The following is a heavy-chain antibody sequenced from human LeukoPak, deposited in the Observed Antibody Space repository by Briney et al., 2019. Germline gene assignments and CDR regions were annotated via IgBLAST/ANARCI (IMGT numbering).Heavy chain of an antibody. CDR1: GFTFSSYA. V-gene: IGHV3-23*01. J-gene: IGHJ4*02. CDR2: ISDSGGST. CDR3: ARDGYSYGYEMDY. D-gene: IGHD5-18*01. Sequence: GGSLRLSCAASGFTFSSYAMSWGRQAPGKVLEWVSTISDSGGSTYYADSVKGRFTISRDNSKNTLYLQMNSLRAEDTAVYYCARDGYSYGYEMDYWGQGTLVTVSS.